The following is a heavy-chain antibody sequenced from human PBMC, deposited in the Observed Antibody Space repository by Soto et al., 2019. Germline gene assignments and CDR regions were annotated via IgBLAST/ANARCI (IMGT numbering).Heavy chain of an antibody. V-gene: IGHV3-30*16. CDR1: EFSFSSYA. CDR2: ISFDGNII. CDR3: ARTFDTITYYFDY. J-gene: IGHJ4*02. Sequence: LRLSCAASEFSFSSYAMHWIRQAPGKGLEWVAVISFDGNIIQYADSVKGRFIISRDNSKNTLYLQMNSLRGEDTAVYYCARTFDTITYYFDYWGQGTLVTVSS. D-gene: IGHD3-9*01.